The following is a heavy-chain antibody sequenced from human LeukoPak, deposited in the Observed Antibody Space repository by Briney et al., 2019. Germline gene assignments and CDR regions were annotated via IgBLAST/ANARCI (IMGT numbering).Heavy chain of an antibody. D-gene: IGHD2-2*01. Sequence: SETLSPTCAVYGGSFSGYYWSWIRQPPGKGLEWIGEINHSGSTNYNPSLKSRVTISVDTSKNQFSLKLSSVTAADTAVYYCARQSLYCSSTSCYEGYYGMDVWGQGTTVTVSS. CDR1: GGSFSGYY. CDR2: INHSGST. J-gene: IGHJ6*02. V-gene: IGHV4-34*01. CDR3: ARQSLYCSSTSCYEGYYGMDV.